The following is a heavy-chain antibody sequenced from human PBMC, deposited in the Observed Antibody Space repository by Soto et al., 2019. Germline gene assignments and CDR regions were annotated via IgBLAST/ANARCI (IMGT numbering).Heavy chain of an antibody. V-gene: IGHV4-4*02. CDR2: IYHSGST. CDR1: SGSISSSNW. CDR3: ARGTPDPYYYGSGGRFDY. Sequence: QVQLQESGPGLVKPSGTLSLTCAVSSGSISSSNWWSWVRQPPGKGLEWIGEIYHSGSTNYNPSLKSRVTISGDKSKNQFSLKLSSVTAADTAVYYCARGTPDPYYYGSGGRFDYWGQGTLVTVSS. D-gene: IGHD3-10*01. J-gene: IGHJ4*02.